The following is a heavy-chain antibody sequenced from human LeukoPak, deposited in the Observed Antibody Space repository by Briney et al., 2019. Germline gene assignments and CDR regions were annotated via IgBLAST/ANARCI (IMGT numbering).Heavy chain of an antibody. J-gene: IGHJ5*02. CDR1: GFTFSDYY. CDR3: ASSGSYQTPFDP. D-gene: IGHD1-26*01. CDR2: ISSSGSTI. Sequence: RAGGSLRLSCAASGFTFSDYYMTWIRQAPGKGLEWVSYISSSGSTIYYADSVKGRFTISRDNAKNSLYLQMNSLRAEDTAVYYCASSGSYQTPFDPWGQGTLVTVSS. V-gene: IGHV3-11*04.